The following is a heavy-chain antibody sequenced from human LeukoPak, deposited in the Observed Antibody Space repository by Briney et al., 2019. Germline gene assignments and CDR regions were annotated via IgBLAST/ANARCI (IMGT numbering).Heavy chain of an antibody. V-gene: IGHV3-48*01. CDR1: GFTFSSYS. CDR2: ISSSSSTI. CDR3: ARPDNYYDSSGYYYDY. D-gene: IGHD3-22*01. Sequence: GGSLRLSCAASGFTFSSYSMNWVRQAPGKGLEWVSYISSSSSTIYYADSVKGRFTISRDNAKNSLYLQMNSLRAEDTAVYYCARPDNYYDSSGYYYDYWGQGTLVTVSS. J-gene: IGHJ4*02.